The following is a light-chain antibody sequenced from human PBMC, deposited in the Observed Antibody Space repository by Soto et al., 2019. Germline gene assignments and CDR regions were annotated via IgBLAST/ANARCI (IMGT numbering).Light chain of an antibody. CDR1: QSVSSY. Sequence: EIVLTQSPATLSLAPGERATLSCRASQSVSSYLAWYQQKPGQAPRLLIYDASNRATGIPARFSGSGSGTDGTITISSLEPEDCEVYYGQHRFNWPWTFGQGTKVDIK. CDR3: QHRFNWPWT. J-gene: IGKJ1*01. CDR2: DAS. V-gene: IGKV3-11*01.